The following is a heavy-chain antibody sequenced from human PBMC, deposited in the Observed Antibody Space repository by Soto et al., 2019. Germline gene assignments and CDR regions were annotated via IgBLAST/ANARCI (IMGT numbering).Heavy chain of an antibody. Sequence: QEQLEQSGAEVKKPGASVKVSCKASGYSFTKYDFNWVRQATGQGLGWLGWVNPISGNTENAQNLQGRVTLTVNPATTTACMALSSLRSGESTIYYCATSRINMIRGVFYYGLDVWGHGNTVTVSS. V-gene: IGHV1-8*01. J-gene: IGHJ6*02. D-gene: IGHD3-10*01. CDR1: GYSFTKYD. CDR2: VNPISGNT. CDR3: ATSRINMIRGVFYYGLDV.